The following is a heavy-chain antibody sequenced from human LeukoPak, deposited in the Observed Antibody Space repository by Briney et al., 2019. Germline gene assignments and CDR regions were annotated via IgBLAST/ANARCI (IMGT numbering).Heavy chain of an antibody. CDR1: GYTVTDYD. D-gene: IGHD3-22*01. CDR2: INCNSGAT. Sequence: ASVTVSCTPSGYTVTDYDMHWVRKAPGQGLEWMGRINCNSGATKYGEKFQGRVTMTRDTSISTVYMELSWLRSVDTAVYFCARTLHSYYDSSGYFDYWGQGTLVTVSS. J-gene: IGHJ4*02. V-gene: IGHV1-2*02. CDR3: ARTLHSYYDSSGYFDY.